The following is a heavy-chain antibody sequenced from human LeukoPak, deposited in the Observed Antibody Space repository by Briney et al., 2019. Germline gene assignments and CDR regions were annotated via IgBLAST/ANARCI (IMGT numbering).Heavy chain of an antibody. J-gene: IGHJ6*03. CDR1: GYTFNGYY. CDR2: INPNSGGT. Sequence: GASVKVSCKASGYTFNGYYVHWVRQAPGQGLEWMGWINPNSGGTNYAQKFRDRVTMTRDTSISTAYTELNSLKSDDTAVYYCTRDNSCSSSSCGNSYMDVWGKGTTVTVAS. V-gene: IGHV1-2*02. CDR3: TRDNSCSSSSCGNSYMDV. D-gene: IGHD2-2*01.